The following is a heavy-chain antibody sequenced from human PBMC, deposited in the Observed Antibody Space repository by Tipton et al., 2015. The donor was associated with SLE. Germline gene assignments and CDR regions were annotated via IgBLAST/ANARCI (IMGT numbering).Heavy chain of an antibody. CDR2: TYYRSKWYS. D-gene: IGHD2-2*01. Sequence: GLVKPSQTLSLTCAISGDSVPTNSAAWTWIRQSPSRGLEWLGRTYYRSKWYSDYAVSVKSRITINPDTSKNQFSLQLNSVTPEDTAVYYCARVWGTGSRGVDYWGQGTLVTASS. V-gene: IGHV6-1*01. CDR1: GDSVPTNSAA. CDR3: ARVWGTGSRGVDY. J-gene: IGHJ4*02.